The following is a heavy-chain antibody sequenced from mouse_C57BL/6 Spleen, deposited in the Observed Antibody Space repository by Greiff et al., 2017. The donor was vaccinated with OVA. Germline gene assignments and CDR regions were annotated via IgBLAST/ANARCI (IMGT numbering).Heavy chain of an antibody. V-gene: IGHV5-17*01. CDR1: GFTFSDYG. J-gene: IGHJ2*01. D-gene: IGHD1-1*01. CDR3: ARPLLLRSYYFDY. CDR2: ISSGSSTI. Sequence: EVHLVESGGGLVKPGGSLKLSCAASGFTFSDYGMHWVRQAPEKGLEWVAYISSGSSTIYYADTVKGRFTISRDHAKNTLFLQMTSLRSEDTAMYYCARPLLLRSYYFDYWGQGTTLTVSS.